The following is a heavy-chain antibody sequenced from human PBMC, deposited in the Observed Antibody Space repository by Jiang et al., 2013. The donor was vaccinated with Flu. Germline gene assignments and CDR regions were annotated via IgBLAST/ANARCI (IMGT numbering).Heavy chain of an antibody. CDR3: ARQMWARYYSSGSFLGAPFDY. Sequence: SGSGLVKPSETLSLTCVVSDSSITDVFYWGWIRQPPGKGLEWIGSVYHGGSTHYSLSLKSRVTISLDTSRNQVSLVLRSVTAADTAVYYCARQMWARYYSSGSFLGAPFDYWGQGALVTVSS. CDR2: VYHGGST. D-gene: IGHD3-10*01. V-gene: IGHV4-38-2*01. CDR1: DSSITDVFY. J-gene: IGHJ4*02.